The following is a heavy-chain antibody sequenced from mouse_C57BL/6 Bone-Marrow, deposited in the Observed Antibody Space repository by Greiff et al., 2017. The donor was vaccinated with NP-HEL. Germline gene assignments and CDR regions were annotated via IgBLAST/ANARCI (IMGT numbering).Heavy chain of an antibody. J-gene: IGHJ3*01. Sequence: VQLQQPGAELVMPGASVKLSCKASGYTFTSYWMHWVKQRPGQGLEWIGEIDPSDSYTNYNQKFKGKSTLTVDKSSSTAYMQLSSLTSEDSAVYYCARELGRAWFAYWGQGTLVTVSA. CDR1: GYTFTSYW. D-gene: IGHD4-1*01. V-gene: IGHV1-69*01. CDR3: ARELGRAWFAY. CDR2: IDPSDSYT.